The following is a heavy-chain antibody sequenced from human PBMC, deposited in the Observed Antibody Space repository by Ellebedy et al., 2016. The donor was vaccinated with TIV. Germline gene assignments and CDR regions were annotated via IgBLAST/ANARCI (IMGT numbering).Heavy chain of an antibody. CDR1: GFTFSSHA. CDR2: ISGSGRST. CDR3: AKDAREKAQISREHDS. J-gene: IGHJ4*02. V-gene: IGHV3-23*01. Sequence: GESLKISCAASGFTFSSHAMSWVRQAPGKGLEWVSGISGSGRSTYYADSVKGRFTISRDNSKNTLYLHMNSLRTEDTAVYYCAKDAREKAQISREHDSWGQGTLVTVSS. D-gene: IGHD5-24*01.